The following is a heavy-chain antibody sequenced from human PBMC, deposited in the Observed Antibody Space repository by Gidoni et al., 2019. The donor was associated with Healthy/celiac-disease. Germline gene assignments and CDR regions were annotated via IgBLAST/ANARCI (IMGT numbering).Heavy chain of an antibody. CDR3: ARDPMTTGLDV. CDR2: IGTAGDT. D-gene: IGHD4-4*01. Sequence: EVQLVESGGGLVQPGGSLRLSCAASGFTFSSYDMHWVRQATGKGLEWVSAIGTAGDTYYPGSVKGRFTISRENAKNSLYLQMNSLRAGDTAVYYCARDPMTTGLDVWGKGTTVTVSS. J-gene: IGHJ6*03. V-gene: IGHV3-13*01. CDR1: GFTFSSYD.